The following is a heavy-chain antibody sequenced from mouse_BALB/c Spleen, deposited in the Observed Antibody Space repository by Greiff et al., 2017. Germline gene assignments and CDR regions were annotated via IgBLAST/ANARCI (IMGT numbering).Heavy chain of an antibody. CDR1: GYSITSGYY. J-gene: IGHJ3*01. CDR3: ARGDYYGRGFAY. D-gene: IGHD1-1*01. Sequence: VQLQQSGPGLVKPSQSLSLTCSVTGYSITSGYYWNWIRQFPGNKLEWMGYISYDGSNNYNPSLKNRISITRDTSKNQFFLKLNSVTTEDTATYYCARGDYYGRGFAYWGQGTLVTVSA. V-gene: IGHV3-6*02. CDR2: ISYDGSN.